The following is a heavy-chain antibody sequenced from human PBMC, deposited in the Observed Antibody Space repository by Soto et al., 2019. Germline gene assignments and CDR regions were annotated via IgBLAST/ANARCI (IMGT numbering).Heavy chain of an antibody. CDR2: IKSKTDGGTT. J-gene: IGHJ3*02. Sequence: GGSLRLSCAASGLTFSNAWMSWVRQAPGKGLEWVGRIKSKTDGGTTDCAARAKGRLTMSSDDSKNTLYLQMNSLKTEGTDVYYFTTDLRWKPRPDAFDIWGVGAMVTVS. CDR3: TTDLRWKPRPDAFDI. D-gene: IGHD2-15*01. CDR1: GLTFSNAW. V-gene: IGHV3-15*01.